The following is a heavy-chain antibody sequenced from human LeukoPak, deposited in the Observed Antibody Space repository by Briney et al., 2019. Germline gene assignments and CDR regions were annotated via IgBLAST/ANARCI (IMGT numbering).Heavy chain of an antibody. CDR3: ARMYYYDSSGYYRYGMDV. CDR2: INTNTGNP. J-gene: IGHJ6*02. V-gene: IGHV7-4-1*02. CDR1: GGTFSSYA. Sequence: GASVKVSCKASGGTFSSYAISWVRQAPGQGLEWMGWINTNTGNPTYAQGFTGRFVFSLDTSVSTAYLQISSLKAEDTAVYYCARMYYYDSSGYYRYGMDVWGQGTTVTVSS. D-gene: IGHD3-22*01.